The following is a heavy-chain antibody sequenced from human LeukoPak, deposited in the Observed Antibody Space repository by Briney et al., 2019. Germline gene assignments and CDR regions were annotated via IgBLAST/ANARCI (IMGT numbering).Heavy chain of an antibody. V-gene: IGHV4-30-2*01. Sequence: PSQTLSLTCTVSGGSISSGDYYWSWIRQPPGKGLEWIGYIYHSGSTYYNPSLKSRVTISVDRSKNQFSLKLSSVTAADTAVYYCARVGSGSYPYFDYWGQGTLVTVSS. CDR3: ARVGSGSYPYFDY. J-gene: IGHJ4*02. D-gene: IGHD1-26*01. CDR2: IYHSGST. CDR1: GGSISSGDYY.